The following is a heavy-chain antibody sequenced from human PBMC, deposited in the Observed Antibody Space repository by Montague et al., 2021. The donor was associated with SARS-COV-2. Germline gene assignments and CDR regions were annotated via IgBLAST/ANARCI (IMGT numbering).Heavy chain of an antibody. CDR3: ASGYRNYYYGMDV. J-gene: IGHJ6*02. D-gene: IGHD6-13*01. V-gene: IGHV3-21*01. Sequence: SLRLSCAASGFTFSSYSMNWVRQAPGKGLEWVSSISSSSSYIYYADSVKGRFTISRDNAKNSLYLQMNSLRAEDTAVYYCASGYRNYYYGMDVRGQGTTVTVSS. CDR1: GFTFSSYS. CDR2: ISSSSSYI.